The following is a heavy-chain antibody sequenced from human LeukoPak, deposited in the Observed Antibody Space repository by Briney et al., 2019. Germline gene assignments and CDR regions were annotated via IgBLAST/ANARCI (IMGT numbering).Heavy chain of an antibody. V-gene: IGHV3-33*08. CDR1: GFTFSSYG. D-gene: IGHD6-19*01. J-gene: IGHJ4*02. CDR2: IWYDGSNK. CDR3: AREEKYSSGWFPDY. Sequence: PTGRSLRLSYAASGFTFSSYGMHWVRQAPGKGLEWVAVIWYDGSNKYYADSVKGRFTISRDNSKNTLYLQMNSLRAEDTAVYYCAREEKYSSGWFPDYWGQGTLVTVSS.